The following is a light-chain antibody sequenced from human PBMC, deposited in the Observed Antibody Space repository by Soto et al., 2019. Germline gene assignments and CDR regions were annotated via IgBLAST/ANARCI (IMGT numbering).Light chain of an antibody. CDR3: QQYGSPGT. Sequence: IVLTQSPGTLSWSPVEGATLSGRASQSVSKNYLAWYKQKPGQAPRLLIYGASNRATGIPDRLSGSGSGTDFTLTISRMEPEDFAVYYCQQYGSPGTFGHGTQVDIK. CDR1: QSVSKNY. CDR2: GAS. V-gene: IGKV3-20*01. J-gene: IGKJ1*01.